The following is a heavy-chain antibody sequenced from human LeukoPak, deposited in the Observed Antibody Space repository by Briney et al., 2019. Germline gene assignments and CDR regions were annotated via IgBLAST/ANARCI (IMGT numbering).Heavy chain of an antibody. CDR1: GFTFSSYW. D-gene: IGHD2-21*02. V-gene: IGHV3-7*01. J-gene: IGHJ3*02. CDR3: AREVVTAIIDAFDI. CDR2: IKQDGSEK. Sequence: GGSPRLSCAASGFTFSSYWMSWVRQAPGRGLEWVANIKQDGSEKYYVDSVKGRFTISRDNAKNSLYLQMNSLRAEDTAVYYCAREVVTAIIDAFDIWGQGTMVTVSS.